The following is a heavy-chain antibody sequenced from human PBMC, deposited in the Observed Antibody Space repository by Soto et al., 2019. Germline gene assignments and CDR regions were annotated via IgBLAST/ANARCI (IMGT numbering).Heavy chain of an antibody. CDR2: IYTSGST. Sequence: SETLSLTCTVSGGSISSYYWGWIRQPAGKGLEWIGRIYTSGSTNYNPSLKSRVTMSVDTSKNQFSLKLSSVTAADTAVYYCAXHHPGYYDFWSGSYYFDYWGQGTLVTVSS. V-gene: IGHV4-4*07. D-gene: IGHD3-3*01. J-gene: IGHJ4*02. CDR3: AXHHPGYYDFWSGSYYFDY. CDR1: GGSISSYY.